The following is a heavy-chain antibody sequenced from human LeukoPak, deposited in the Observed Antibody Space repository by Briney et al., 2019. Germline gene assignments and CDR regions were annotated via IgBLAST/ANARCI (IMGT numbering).Heavy chain of an antibody. CDR1: GFTFSDYY. J-gene: IGHJ3*02. CDR3: GRDFGLTGTKRSFDI. D-gene: IGHD1-7*01. Sequence: GGSLRLSCAASGFTFSDYYMGWIRQAPGKGLEWLSYISGSGTTMYYADSVKGRFTISRDNAKNSLDLQMNSQRAEDTAVYYCGRDFGLTGTKRSFDIWGQGTMVTVSS. V-gene: IGHV3-11*01. CDR2: ISGSGTTM.